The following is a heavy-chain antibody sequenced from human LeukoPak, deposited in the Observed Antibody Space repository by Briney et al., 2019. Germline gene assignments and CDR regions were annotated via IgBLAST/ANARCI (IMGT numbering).Heavy chain of an antibody. CDR3: AKDLDYYGSGSAFDY. CDR2: IRYDGSNK. CDR1: GFTFTSYS. D-gene: IGHD3-10*01. V-gene: IGHV3-30*02. Sequence: GGSLRLSCAASGFTFTSYSMSWVRQAPGKGLEWVAFIRYDGSNKYYADSVKGRFTISRDNSKNTLYLQMNSLRAEDTAVYYCAKDLDYYGSGSAFDYWGQGTLVTVSS. J-gene: IGHJ4*02.